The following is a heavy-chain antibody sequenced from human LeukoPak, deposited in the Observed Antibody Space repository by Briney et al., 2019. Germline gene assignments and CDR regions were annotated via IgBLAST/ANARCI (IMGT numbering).Heavy chain of an antibody. Sequence: SGRSLRLSCAASGFTSSSYGMHWVRQAPGKGLEWVAVIWYDGSNKYYADSVKGRFTISRDNSKNTLYLQMNSLRAEDTAVYYCAMNYYDSSGLGYWGQGTLVTVSS. J-gene: IGHJ4*02. V-gene: IGHV3-33*01. CDR3: AMNYYDSSGLGY. CDR1: GFTSSSYG. D-gene: IGHD3-22*01. CDR2: IWYDGSNK.